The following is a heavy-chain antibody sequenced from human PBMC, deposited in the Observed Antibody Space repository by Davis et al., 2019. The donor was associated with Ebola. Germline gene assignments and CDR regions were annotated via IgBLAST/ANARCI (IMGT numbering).Heavy chain of an antibody. CDR1: GFTFSSYA. V-gene: IGHV3-30-3*01. CDR3: AKGTFQDY. D-gene: IGHD3-16*01. CDR2: ISYDGSNK. J-gene: IGHJ4*02. Sequence: GESLKISCAASGFTFSSYAMHWVRQAPGKGLEWVAVISYDGSNKYYADSVKGRFTISRDNSKNTLYLQMNSLRAEDTAVYYCAKGTFQDYWGQGTLVTVSS.